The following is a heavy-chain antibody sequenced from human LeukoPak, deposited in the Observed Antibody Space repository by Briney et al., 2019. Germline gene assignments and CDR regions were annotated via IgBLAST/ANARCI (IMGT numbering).Heavy chain of an antibody. J-gene: IGHJ4*02. D-gene: IGHD5-24*01. V-gene: IGHV3-7*01. Sequence: GGSLRLSCAASGFTFSSYWMSWVRQAPGKGLECVANIKQDGIEKYYLDSVKGRFTISRDNAKNSVYLQMNSLRVEDTAVYYCGGGWAVDFWGQGTLVTVSS. CDR2: IKQDGIEK. CDR1: GFTFSSYW. CDR3: GGGWAVDF.